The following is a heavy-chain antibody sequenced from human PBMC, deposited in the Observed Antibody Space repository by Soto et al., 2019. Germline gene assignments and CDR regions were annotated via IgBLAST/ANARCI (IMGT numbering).Heavy chain of an antibody. J-gene: IGHJ4*02. D-gene: IGHD3-16*01. Sequence: QITMKESGPTLVRPTQTLTLTCTVSGFSLDTWGVGVGWIRQSPGKAPEWLALIYLDDDKRYSPSLKNRLTITKDSSKAQEVLTLTNMDPVDTDTYYCATALGSWGTYYFDHWGPGTLLTVSS. CDR2: IYLDDDK. CDR1: GFSLDTWGVG. V-gene: IGHV2-5*02. CDR3: ATALGSWGTYYFDH.